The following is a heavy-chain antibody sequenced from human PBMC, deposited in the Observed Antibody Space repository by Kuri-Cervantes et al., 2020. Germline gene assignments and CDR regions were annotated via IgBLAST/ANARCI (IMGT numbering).Heavy chain of an antibody. CDR3: AVREPRYYYGMDV. CDR2: ISGSGGST. Sequence: ETLSLTCAASGFTFSSYAMSWVRQAPGKGLEWVSAISGSGGSTYYADSVKGRFTISRDNSKNTLYLQMNSLRAEDTAVYYCAVREPRYYYGMDVWGQGTTVTVSS. CDR1: GFTFSSYA. J-gene: IGHJ6*02. V-gene: IGHV3-23*01.